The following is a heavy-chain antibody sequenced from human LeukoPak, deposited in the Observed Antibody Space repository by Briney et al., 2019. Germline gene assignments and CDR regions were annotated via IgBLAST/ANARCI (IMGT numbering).Heavy chain of an antibody. CDR1: GFSFSSYG. CDR3: AKTDQKYDYVWGSYRLPSDY. J-gene: IGHJ4*02. Sequence: PGGSLRLSCAASGFSFSSYGMHWVRQAPGKGLEWVAVIWFDGNNKYYADSVKGRFTISRDNSKNTLYLQMNSLRAEDTAVYYCAKTDQKYDYVWGSYRLPSDYWGQGTLVTVSS. CDR2: IWFDGNNK. D-gene: IGHD3-16*02. V-gene: IGHV3-33*06.